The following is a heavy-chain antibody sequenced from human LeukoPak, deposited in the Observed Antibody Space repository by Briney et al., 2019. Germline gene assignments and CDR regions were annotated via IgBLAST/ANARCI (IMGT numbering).Heavy chain of an antibody. CDR3: ARDVSITIFGVVSPGWFDP. CDR1: GGSISSSSYY. D-gene: IGHD3-3*01. J-gene: IGHJ5*02. V-gene: IGHV4-39*07. Sequence: PSETLSLTCTVSGGSISSSSYYWGWIRQPPGKGLEWIGSIYYSGSTYYNPSLKSRVTISVDTSKNQFSLKLSSVTAADTAVYYCARDVSITIFGVVSPGWFDPWGQGTLVTVSS. CDR2: IYYSGST.